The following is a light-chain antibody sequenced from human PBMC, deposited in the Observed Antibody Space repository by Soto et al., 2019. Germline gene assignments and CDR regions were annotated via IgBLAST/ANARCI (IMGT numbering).Light chain of an antibody. CDR3: AAWDDSLNGPV. J-gene: IGLJ3*02. V-gene: IGLV1-44*01. CDR2: SNN. Sequence: QSVLTQPPSASGTPGQRVTISCSGSSSNIGSNTVNWYQQLPGTAPKLLIYSNNQRPSGVPDRFSGSKSGTSASLAISGLQSEDEADYYCAAWDDSLNGPVFXRET. CDR1: SSNIGSNT.